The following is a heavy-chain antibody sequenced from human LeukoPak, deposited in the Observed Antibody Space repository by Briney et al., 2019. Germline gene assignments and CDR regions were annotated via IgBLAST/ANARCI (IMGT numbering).Heavy chain of an antibody. J-gene: IGHJ6*03. V-gene: IGHV1-69*01. Sequence: GASVKVSCKASGGTFSSYAISWVRQAPGQGLEWMGGIIPIFGTANYAQKFQGRVTITADESTSTAYMELSSLRSEGTAVYYCARGVCGGDCYPGGYYYYYMDVWGKGTTVTVSS. D-gene: IGHD2-21*01. CDR3: ARGVCGGDCYPGGYYYYYMDV. CDR1: GGTFSSYA. CDR2: IIPIFGTA.